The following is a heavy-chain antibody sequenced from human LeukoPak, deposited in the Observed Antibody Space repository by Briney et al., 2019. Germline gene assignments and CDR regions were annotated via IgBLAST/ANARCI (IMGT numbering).Heavy chain of an antibody. Sequence: GGSLRLSCAASGFTFSSYSMNWVRQAPGKGLEWVSYISSSSSTIYYADSVKGRFTISRDNAKNSLYLQMNSLRAEDTAVYYCARVGAHCGGTSCFDYFDYWGQGTLVTVSS. J-gene: IGHJ4*02. CDR2: ISSSSSTI. V-gene: IGHV3-48*04. CDR1: GFTFSSYS. CDR3: ARVGAHCGGTSCFDYFDY. D-gene: IGHD2-2*01.